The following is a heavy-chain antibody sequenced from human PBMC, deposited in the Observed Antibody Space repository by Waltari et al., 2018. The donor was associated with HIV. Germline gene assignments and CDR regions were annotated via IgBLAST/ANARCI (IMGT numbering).Heavy chain of an antibody. D-gene: IGHD1-26*01. CDR1: GFTFSNFG. Sequence: QVQLVESGGGVVQPGKSLRLSCAASGFTFSNFGIHWVRQAPGKWLDWLAVISFDGRNEYYADSVKGRFTISRDNSKNTVYLQMNSLRADDTAVYYCAKEGWELLQFGYYFDYWGQGTLVTVSS. CDR3: AKEGWELLQFGYYFDY. CDR2: ISFDGRNE. J-gene: IGHJ4*02. V-gene: IGHV3-30*18.